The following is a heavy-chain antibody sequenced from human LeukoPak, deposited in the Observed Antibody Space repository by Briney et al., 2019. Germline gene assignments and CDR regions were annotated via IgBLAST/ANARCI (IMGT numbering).Heavy chain of an antibody. CDR2: IKEDGTKR. Sequence: GGSLRLSCVASGITFSRHWMTWVRQAPGKGLEWVANIKEDGTKRNYVDSVKGRFTISRDNAKNSLYLQMNSLRAEDTAVYYCAKSESPYGDFPFDYWGQGTLVTVSS. CDR3: AKSESPYGDFPFDY. D-gene: IGHD4-17*01. CDR1: GITFSRHW. J-gene: IGHJ4*02. V-gene: IGHV3-7*03.